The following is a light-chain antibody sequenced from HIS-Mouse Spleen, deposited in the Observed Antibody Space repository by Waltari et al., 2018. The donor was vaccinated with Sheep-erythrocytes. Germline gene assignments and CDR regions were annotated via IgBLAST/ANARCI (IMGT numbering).Light chain of an antibody. CDR3: CSYAGSFWV. J-gene: IGLJ3*02. CDR2: EGS. CDR1: SSAVGSYTL. Sequence: QSALTQPASVSGSPGQSITIPCTGTSSAVGSYTLVSWYQQHPGKAPKLMIYEGSKRPSGVSNRFSGSKSGNTASLTISGLQAEDEADYYCCSYAGSFWVFGGGTKLTVL. V-gene: IGLV2-23*01.